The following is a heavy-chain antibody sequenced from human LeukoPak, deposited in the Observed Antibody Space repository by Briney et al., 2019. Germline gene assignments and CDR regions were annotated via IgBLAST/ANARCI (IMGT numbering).Heavy chain of an antibody. J-gene: IGHJ4*02. D-gene: IGHD3-22*01. CDR3: AKVLSSRVTAYDSSESSFDY. CDR2: ISGSGGST. CDR1: GFTFSSYA. Sequence: PGGSLRLSCAASGFTFSSYAMSWVRQAPGKGLEWVSAISGSGGSTDYADSVKGRFTISRDNSKNTLYLQMNSLRAEDTAVYCCAKVLSSRVTAYDSSESSFDYWGQGTLVTVSS. V-gene: IGHV3-23*01.